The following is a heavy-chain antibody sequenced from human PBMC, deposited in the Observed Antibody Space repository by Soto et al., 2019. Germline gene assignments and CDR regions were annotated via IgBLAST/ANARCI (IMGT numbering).Heavy chain of an antibody. CDR3: ARDLFDYRTAGYGMDV. CDR1: GFTVSRFA. V-gene: IGHV3-30-3*01. CDR2: MSDDGSDK. J-gene: IGHJ6*02. D-gene: IGHD4-4*01. Sequence: QVQLVESGGGVVQPGRSLRLSCAASGFTVSRFAVHWVRQAPGKGLEWVAVMSDDGSDKNYGDSVQGRFTISRDNSKNTLYQQMNSLRGEDTAVYYCARDLFDYRTAGYGMDVWGQGTTVTVSS.